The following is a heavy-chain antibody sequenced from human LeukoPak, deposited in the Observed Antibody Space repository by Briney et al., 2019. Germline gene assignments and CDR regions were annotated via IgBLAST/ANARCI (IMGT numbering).Heavy chain of an antibody. D-gene: IGHD6-6*01. CDR1: GFTIDDYA. J-gene: IGHJ4*02. V-gene: IGHV3-9*03. CDR2: ISWNSGSI. Sequence: GGSLRLSCAASGFTIDDYAMHWVRQAPGKGLEWVSGISWNSGSIGYADSVKGRFTISRDNAKNSLYLQMNSLRAEDMALYYCAKAELSSSSTAPYFGYWGQGTLVTVSS. CDR3: AKAELSSSSTAPYFGY.